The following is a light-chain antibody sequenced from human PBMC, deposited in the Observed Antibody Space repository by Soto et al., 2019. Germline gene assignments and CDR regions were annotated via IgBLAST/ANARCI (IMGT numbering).Light chain of an antibody. CDR1: QSISNH. J-gene: IGKJ5*01. V-gene: IGKV1-39*01. Sequence: DIQMTQSPSSLSASVEDRVIITCRASQSISNHLNWYQQKPGKAPKLLIFAASSLQSGVPSRFSGSRSGPDFTLTISSLEPEDFAVYYCQQRSNWRFGQGTRLEIK. CDR3: QQRSNWR. CDR2: AAS.